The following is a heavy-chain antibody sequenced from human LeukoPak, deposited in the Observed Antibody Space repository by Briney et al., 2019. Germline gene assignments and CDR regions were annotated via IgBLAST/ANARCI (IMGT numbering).Heavy chain of an antibody. CDR3: ARHLSPSVGATLDY. Sequence: PSETLSLTCTVSGGSISSSAYYWAWIRQPPGKALEWIGSIYYSGTTYYNPSLKSRVTISVDTSKNQFSLKLTSVTAADTAVYYCARHLSPSVGATLDYWGQGTLVTVSS. V-gene: IGHV4-39*01. CDR1: GGSISSSAYY. J-gene: IGHJ4*02. CDR2: IYYSGTT. D-gene: IGHD1-26*01.